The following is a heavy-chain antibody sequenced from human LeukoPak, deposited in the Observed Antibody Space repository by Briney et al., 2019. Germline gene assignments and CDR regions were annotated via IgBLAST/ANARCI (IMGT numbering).Heavy chain of an antibody. V-gene: IGHV5-10-1*01. J-gene: IGHJ4*01. D-gene: IGHD4-17*01. CDR3: ARHGDPGTSYPGDYTDFDY. CDR2: IDPSDSYT. CDR1: GYSFTSYW. Sequence: GESLKISCKGSGYSFTSYWISWVRQMPGKGLEWVGRIDPSDSYTNYSPSFQGHVTISADKSISTAYLQWSSLKASDTAMYYCARHGDPGTSYPGDYTDFDYWGQGTLVTVSS.